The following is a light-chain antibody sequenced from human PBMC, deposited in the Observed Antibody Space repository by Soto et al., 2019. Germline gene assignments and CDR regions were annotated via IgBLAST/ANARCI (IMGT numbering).Light chain of an antibody. J-gene: IGLJ1*01. V-gene: IGLV2-14*01. Sequence: QSALTHPGSLSVSPLQSITISCTGTSSEFGYYNYVSWYQQHPGNAPKLIIYDVSNRPAGVSNRFSGSKSGNTASLTISGLQAEDEADYYCSSYTTSSTLDVLGIGTXVTVL. CDR2: DVS. CDR1: SSEFGYYNY. CDR3: SSYTTSSTLDV.